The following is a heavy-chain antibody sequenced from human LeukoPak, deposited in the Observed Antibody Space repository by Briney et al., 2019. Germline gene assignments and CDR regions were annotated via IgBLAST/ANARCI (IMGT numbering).Heavy chain of an antibody. D-gene: IGHD2-15*01. V-gene: IGHV3-23*01. CDR3: AKDLRGGPRGGFDY. J-gene: IGHJ4*02. CDR1: GFTFSNYA. Sequence: PGGSLRLSCAASGFTFSNYAMNWVRQAPGKGLEWVSGISGGGGSTYYADSVKGRFTISRDNSKNTLYPQMNSLRAEDTAVYYCAKDLRGGPRGGFDYWGQGTLVTVPS. CDR2: ISGGGGST.